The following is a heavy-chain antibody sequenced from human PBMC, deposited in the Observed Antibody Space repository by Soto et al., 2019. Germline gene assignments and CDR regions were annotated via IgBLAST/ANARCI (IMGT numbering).Heavy chain of an antibody. V-gene: IGHV4-31*03. D-gene: IGHD6-6*01. Sequence: QVQLQESGPGLVKPSQTLSLTCTVSGGSISSGGYYWSWIRQHPGKGLEWLGYIYYSGSTYYNTSLKSRVTISVDTSKNQYSLKLSSVTAADTAVYYCARVVAARGHLDYWGQGTLVTVSS. CDR1: GGSISSGGYY. CDR3: ARVVAARGHLDY. J-gene: IGHJ4*02. CDR2: IYYSGST.